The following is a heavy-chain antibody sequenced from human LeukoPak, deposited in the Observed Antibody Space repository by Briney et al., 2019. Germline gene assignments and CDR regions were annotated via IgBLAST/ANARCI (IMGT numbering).Heavy chain of an antibody. CDR1: GYTLTELS. CDR3: ARQRARFLDGMDV. J-gene: IGHJ6*02. V-gene: IGHV1-8*01. CDR2: MNPNSGNT. D-gene: IGHD3-3*01. Sequence: GASVKVSCKVSGYTLTELSMHWVRQATGQGLEWMGWMNPNSGNTGYAQKFQGRVTMTRNTSISTAYMELSSLRSEDTAVYYCARQRARFLDGMDVWGQGTTVTVSS.